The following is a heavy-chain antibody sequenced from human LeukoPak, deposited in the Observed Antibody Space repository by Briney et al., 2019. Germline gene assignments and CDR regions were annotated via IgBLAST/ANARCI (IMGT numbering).Heavy chain of an antibody. Sequence: ASVKVSCKSSGYTFTGYYMHWVRQAPGQGLEWMGWINPNSGGTNYAQKFQGWVTMTRDTSISTAYMELSRLRSDDTAVYYCARDREELWFGELFGYYGMDVWGQGTTVTVSS. CDR1: GYTFTGYY. D-gene: IGHD3-10*01. J-gene: IGHJ6*02. CDR3: ARDREELWFGELFGYYGMDV. V-gene: IGHV1-2*04. CDR2: INPNSGGT.